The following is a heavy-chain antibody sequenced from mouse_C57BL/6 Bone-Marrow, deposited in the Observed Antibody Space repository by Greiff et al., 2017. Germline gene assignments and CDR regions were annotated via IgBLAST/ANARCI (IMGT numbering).Heavy chain of an antibody. Sequence: VQLQQPGAELVKPGASVKMSCKASGYTFTSYWITWVKQRPGQGLEWIGDIYPGSGSTNYNEKFKSKATLTVDKSSSTAYMQLSSLTSEDSAVYDCARPYDSNYWDFDVWGTETTVSVSS. D-gene: IGHD2-5*01. V-gene: IGHV1-55*01. J-gene: IGHJ1*03. CDR2: IYPGSGST. CDR1: GYTFTSYW. CDR3: ARPYDSNYWDFDV.